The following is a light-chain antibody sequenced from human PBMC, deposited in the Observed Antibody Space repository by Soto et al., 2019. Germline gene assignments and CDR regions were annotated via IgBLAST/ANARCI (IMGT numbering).Light chain of an antibody. Sequence: DIQMTQSPSTLSASVGDRVTITCRASQNIGRYLVWHQQKPGKSPKLLIYDVSSLASGVPSRFSGSGSGTEFPLTISRVQPDDFASYYCQQYKSYKTFGQGTKVEFK. CDR1: QNIGRY. CDR2: DVS. J-gene: IGKJ1*01. V-gene: IGKV1-5*01. CDR3: QQYKSYKT.